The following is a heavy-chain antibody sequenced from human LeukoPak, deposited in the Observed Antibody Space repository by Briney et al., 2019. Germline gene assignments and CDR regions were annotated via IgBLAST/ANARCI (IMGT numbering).Heavy chain of an antibody. V-gene: IGHV3-33*08. J-gene: IGHJ4*02. CDR1: GFTFSSYA. CDR2: IWYDGSNK. CDR3: ARAFGASSGYSVDY. Sequence: PGGSLRLSCAASGFTFSSYAMHWVRQAPGKGLEWVTVIWYDGSNKHYADSVKSRFTISRDNSKNTLYLQMDSLRAEETAIYYCARAFGASSGYSVDYWGQGTLVTVSP. D-gene: IGHD3-22*01.